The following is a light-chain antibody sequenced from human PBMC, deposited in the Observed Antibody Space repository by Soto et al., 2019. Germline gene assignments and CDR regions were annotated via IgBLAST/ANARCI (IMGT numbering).Light chain of an antibody. CDR3: QQYNKWPYT. J-gene: IGKJ2*01. Sequence: EIVMTQSPVALSVSPGERVALSCRASQSVGRNFXWYQQRPGQAPRVLIYGTSTRATGVPARFSGXGSGTDFTXTXXXXXSXDFAVYYCQQYNKWPYTFGQGTRLEIK. CDR2: GTS. V-gene: IGKV3-15*01. CDR1: QSVGRN.